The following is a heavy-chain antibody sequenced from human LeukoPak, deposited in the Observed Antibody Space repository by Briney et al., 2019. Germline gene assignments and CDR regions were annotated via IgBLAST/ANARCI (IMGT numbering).Heavy chain of an antibody. D-gene: IGHD5-12*01. V-gene: IGHV1-18*01. CDR1: GYTFINYG. J-gene: IGHJ4*02. CDR3: ARALSRGYSGYDYGLGY. CDR2: ISASNGNT. Sequence: ASVKVSCKASGYTFINYGVTWVRQAPGQGLEWMGWISASNGNTNYAQKLQGRVTLTTETSTSTAYMELRSLRSDDTAVYYCARALSRGYSGYDYGLGYWGQGTLVTVSS.